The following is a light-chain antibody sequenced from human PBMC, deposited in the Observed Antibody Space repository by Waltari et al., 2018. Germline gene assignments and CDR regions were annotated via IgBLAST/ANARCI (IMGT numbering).Light chain of an antibody. CDR2: DAS. CDR1: QSVSSY. Sequence: EIVLTQSPATLSFSPGERATLSSRASQSVSSYLAWYQQKPGQAPRLLIYDASNRAIGIPARFSGSGSGTDFTLTISSLEPEDFAVYYCQQRSNWPPVAITFGQGTRLEIK. CDR3: QQRSNWPPVAIT. J-gene: IGKJ5*01. V-gene: IGKV3-11*01.